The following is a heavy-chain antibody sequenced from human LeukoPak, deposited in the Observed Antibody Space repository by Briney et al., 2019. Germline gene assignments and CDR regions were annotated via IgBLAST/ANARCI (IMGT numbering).Heavy chain of an antibody. CDR1: GYGFPTYW. CDR2: IYPGDSDT. Sequence: GESLKISCKGSGYGFPTYWIGWVRQMPGKGLERMGIIYPGDSDTRYSPSFQGQVTISADKSISTAYLQWSSLKASDTAMYYCARPNSSGWYAVDYWGQGTLVTVSS. J-gene: IGHJ4*02. V-gene: IGHV5-51*01. CDR3: ARPNSSGWYAVDY. D-gene: IGHD6-19*01.